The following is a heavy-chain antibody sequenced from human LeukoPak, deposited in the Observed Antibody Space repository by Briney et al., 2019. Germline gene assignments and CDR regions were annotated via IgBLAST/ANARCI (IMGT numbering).Heavy chain of an antibody. D-gene: IGHD1-26*01. V-gene: IGHV3-23*01. CDR3: ARRSPPEHHSGSYVIAHYYYMDV. J-gene: IGHJ6*03. Sequence: GSLRLSCAASGFTFSSYAMSWVRQAPGKGLEWVSAISGSGGSTYYADSVKGRFTISRDNSKNTLYLQMNSLRAEDTAVYYCARRSPPEHHSGSYVIAHYYYMDVWGKGTTVTVSS. CDR2: ISGSGGST. CDR1: GFTFSSYA.